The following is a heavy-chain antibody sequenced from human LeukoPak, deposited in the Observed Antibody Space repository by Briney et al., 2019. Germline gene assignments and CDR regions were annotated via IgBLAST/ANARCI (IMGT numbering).Heavy chain of an antibody. V-gene: IGHV3-30*02. CDR1: RFTFSNFD. CDR2: IRFDGSNE. Sequence: GGSLRLSCAASRFTFSNFDMHWVRQAPGKGLEWVTFIRFDGSNEHYADSVRGRFTISRDNSKNTLYLQMSSLRPEDTAVYYCARQIGVSIDYWGQGTLVTVSS. D-gene: IGHD5/OR15-5a*01. CDR3: ARQIGVSIDY. J-gene: IGHJ4*02.